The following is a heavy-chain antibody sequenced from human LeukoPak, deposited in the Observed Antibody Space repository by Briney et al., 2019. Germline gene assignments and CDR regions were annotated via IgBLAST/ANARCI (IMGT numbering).Heavy chain of an antibody. CDR3: ARGHTLYYETSAYYYFDY. D-gene: IGHD3-22*01. CDR1: GYTFTSYG. V-gene: IGHV1-18*01. J-gene: IGHJ4*02. Sequence: ASVKVSCKASGYTFTSYGTNWVRQVPGQGLEWMGWVSAYNGNRDYAQKVQGRVTVTTDTSTSTAYMELRSLRSDDTAVYYCARGHTLYYETSAYYYFDYWGQGTLVTVSS. CDR2: VSAYNGNR.